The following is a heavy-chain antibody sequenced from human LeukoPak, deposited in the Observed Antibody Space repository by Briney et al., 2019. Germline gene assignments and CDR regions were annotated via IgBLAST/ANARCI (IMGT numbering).Heavy chain of an antibody. CDR2: ISYDGSNK. CDR3: AKNAEWELPEYYFDY. V-gene: IGHV3-30*04. CDR1: GFTFSSYA. J-gene: IGHJ4*02. D-gene: IGHD1-26*01. Sequence: GRSLRLSCAASGFTFSSYAMHWVRQAPGKGLEWVAVISYDGSNKYYADSVKGRFTISRDNSKNTLYLQLNSLRAEDTAIYYCAKNAEWELPEYYFDYWGQGTLVTVPS.